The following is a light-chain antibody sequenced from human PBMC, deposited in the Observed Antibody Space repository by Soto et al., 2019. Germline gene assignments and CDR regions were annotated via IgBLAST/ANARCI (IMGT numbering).Light chain of an antibody. CDR2: DVS. CDR3: SSYTSSSTRV. V-gene: IGLV2-14*01. J-gene: IGLJ1*01. CDR1: SSDVGGYNY. Sequence: QSVLTQPASGFGSPGQSITISCTGNSSDVGGYNYVSWYQQHPGKAPKLMIYDVSNRPSGVSNRFSGSKSGNTASLTISGLQAEDEADYYCSSYTSSSTRVFGTGTKVTVL.